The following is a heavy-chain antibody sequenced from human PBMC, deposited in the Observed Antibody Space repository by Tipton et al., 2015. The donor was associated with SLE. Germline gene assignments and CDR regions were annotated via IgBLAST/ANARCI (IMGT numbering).Heavy chain of an antibody. CDR1: GFTFSSYE. J-gene: IGHJ6*03. Sequence: GSLRLSCAASGFTFSSYEMNWVRQAPGKGLEWVSYISSSGSTIYYADPVKGRFTISRDNAKNSLYLQMNSLRAEDTAVYYCARGGPYYMDVWGKGTTVTVSS. V-gene: IGHV3-48*03. D-gene: IGHD6-25*01. CDR2: ISSSGSTI. CDR3: ARGGPYYMDV.